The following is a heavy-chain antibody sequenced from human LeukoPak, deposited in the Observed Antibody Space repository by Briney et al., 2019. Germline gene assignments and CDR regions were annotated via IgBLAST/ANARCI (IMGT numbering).Heavy chain of an antibody. J-gene: IGHJ4*02. CDR3: VRDRTKYCSSTSCPLDY. Sequence: ASVKVSCKVSGYTLTELSMHWVRQAPGKGLEWMGGFDPEDGETIYAQKFQGRVTMTEDTSTDTAYMELSRLRSDDTAVYYCVRDRTKYCSSTSCPLDYWGQGTLVTVSS. D-gene: IGHD2-2*01. CDR1: GYTLTELS. CDR2: FDPEDGET. V-gene: IGHV1-24*01.